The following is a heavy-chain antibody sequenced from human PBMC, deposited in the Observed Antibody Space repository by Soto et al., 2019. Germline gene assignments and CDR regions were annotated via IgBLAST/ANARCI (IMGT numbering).Heavy chain of an antibody. Sequence: SETLSLTCTVSGGSISSGDYYWSWIRQPPGKGLGWIGYIYYSGSTYYNPSLKSRVTISVDTSKNQFSLKLSSVTAADTAVYYCARLNWNYWDYWGQGTLVTVSS. CDR1: GGSISSGDYY. J-gene: IGHJ4*02. D-gene: IGHD1-20*01. V-gene: IGHV4-30-4*01. CDR2: IYYSGST. CDR3: ARLNWNYWDY.